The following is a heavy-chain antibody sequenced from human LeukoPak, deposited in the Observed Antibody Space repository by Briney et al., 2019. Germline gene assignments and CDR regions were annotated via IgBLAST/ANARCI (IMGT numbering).Heavy chain of an antibody. D-gene: IGHD3-10*01. Sequence: GGSLRLSCAASGFTFSSYSMNWVRQAPGKGLEWVSSISSSSSYIYYADSVKGRFTISRDNSKNTLYLQMNSLRAEDTAVYYCAKDSWVAYYGSGSYNAFDIWGQGTMVTVS. J-gene: IGHJ3*02. V-gene: IGHV3-21*01. CDR3: AKDSWVAYYGSGSYNAFDI. CDR1: GFTFSSYS. CDR2: ISSSSSYI.